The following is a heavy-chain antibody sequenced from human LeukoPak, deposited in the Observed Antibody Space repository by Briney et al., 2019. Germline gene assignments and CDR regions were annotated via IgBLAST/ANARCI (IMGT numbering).Heavy chain of an antibody. CDR3: ARDTNGYSYGYCFGY. V-gene: IGHV3-30-3*01. CDR2: ISYDGSNK. J-gene: IGHJ4*02. D-gene: IGHD5-18*01. Sequence: GGSLRLSCAASGFTFSSYAMHWVRQAPGKGLEWVAVISYDGSNKYYADSVKGRFTISRDSSKNTLYLQMNSLRAEDTAVYYCARDTNGYSYGYCFGYWGQGTLVTVSS. CDR1: GFTFSSYA.